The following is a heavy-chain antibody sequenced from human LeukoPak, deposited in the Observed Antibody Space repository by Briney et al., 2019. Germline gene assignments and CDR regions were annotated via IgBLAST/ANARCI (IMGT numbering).Heavy chain of an antibody. Sequence: GASVKVSCKASGYTFTGCYMHWVRQAPGQGLEWTGWINPNSGATNYAQRFQGRVTMTSDTSISTAYMELSRLISDDTAVYYCATGVATIWGYFDYWGQGILVTVSS. CDR1: GYTFTGCY. V-gene: IGHV1-2*02. CDR3: ATGVATIWGYFDY. D-gene: IGHD5-12*01. CDR2: INPNSGAT. J-gene: IGHJ4*02.